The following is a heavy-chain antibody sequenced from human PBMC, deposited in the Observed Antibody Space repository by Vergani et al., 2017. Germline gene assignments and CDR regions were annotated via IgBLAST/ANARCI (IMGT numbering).Heavy chain of an antibody. CDR2: INHSGST. J-gene: IGHJ4*02. Sequence: QVQLQQWGAGLLKPSDTLSLTCAVYGGSFSGYYWSWIRQPPGKGLEWIGEINHSGSTNYNPSLKSRVTISVDTSKNQFSLKLSSVTAADTAVYYCARGYDFWSGYCDYWGQGTLVTVSS. CDR3: ARGYDFWSGYCDY. V-gene: IGHV4-34*01. D-gene: IGHD3-3*01. CDR1: GGSFSGYY.